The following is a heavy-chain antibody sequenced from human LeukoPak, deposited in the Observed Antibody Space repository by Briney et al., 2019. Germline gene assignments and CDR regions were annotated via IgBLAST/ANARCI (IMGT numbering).Heavy chain of an antibody. CDR1: GGSISGYY. D-gene: IGHD3-10*01. V-gene: IGHV4-34*01. Sequence: PSETLSLTRTVSGGSISGYYWSWIRQPPGKGLEWIGEINHSGSTNYNPSLKSRVTISVDTSKNQFSLKLSSVTAADTAVYYCARRGYYGSGSYGSWFDPWGQGTLVTVSS. J-gene: IGHJ5*02. CDR2: INHSGST. CDR3: ARRGYYGSGSYGSWFDP.